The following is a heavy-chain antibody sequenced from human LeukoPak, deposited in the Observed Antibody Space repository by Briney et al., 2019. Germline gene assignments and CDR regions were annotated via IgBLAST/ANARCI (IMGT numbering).Heavy chain of an antibody. CDR1: GFTFSDYY. CDR3: AREGTHYGSGSYYDDAFDI. J-gene: IGHJ3*02. CDR2: ISSSGSTI. D-gene: IGHD3-10*01. Sequence: GGSLRLSCAASGFTFSDYYMSWIRQAPGKGLEWVSYISSSGSTIYYADSVKGRFTISRDNAKNSLYLQMNSLRAEDTAVYYCAREGTHYGSGSYYDDAFDIWGQGTMVTASS. V-gene: IGHV3-11*01.